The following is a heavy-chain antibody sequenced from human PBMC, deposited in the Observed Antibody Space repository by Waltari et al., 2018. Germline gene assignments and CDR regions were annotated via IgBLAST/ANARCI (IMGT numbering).Heavy chain of an antibody. J-gene: IGHJ4*02. CDR1: GGSIRNYY. Sequence: QVHLQESGPGLVRPSETLSLTCSVSGGSIRNYYWTWIRPPPGKGLEWIGYISYFGKTDYNPSLKSRVTISVDTSKNQFSLRLSSVTAADTAVYYCARHVEGGAAAYDYWGQGILVTVSS. CDR2: ISYFGKT. D-gene: IGHD6-13*01. CDR3: ARHVEGGAAAYDY. V-gene: IGHV4-59*08.